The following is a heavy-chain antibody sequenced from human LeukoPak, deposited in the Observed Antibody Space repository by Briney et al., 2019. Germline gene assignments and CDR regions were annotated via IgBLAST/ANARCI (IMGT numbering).Heavy chain of an antibody. CDR2: IYYSGST. D-gene: IGHD3-22*01. V-gene: IGHV4-31*03. CDR1: GGSISSGGYY. CDR3: ARWRTQPHYYYDSSGSHGMDV. Sequence: TSQTLSLTCTVSGGSISSGGYYWSWIRQHPGKGLEWIGYIYYSGSTYYNPSLKSRVTISVDTSKNQFSLKLSSVTAADTAVYYCARWRTQPHYYYDSSGSHGMDVWGQGTTVTVSS. J-gene: IGHJ6*02.